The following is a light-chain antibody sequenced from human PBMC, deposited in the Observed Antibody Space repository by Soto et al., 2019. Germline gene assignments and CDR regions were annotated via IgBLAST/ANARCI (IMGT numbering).Light chain of an antibody. Sequence: DIQMTQSPYTLSASVGDRVTITCRASQSISSWLAWYQQKPGKAPKLLIYDASSLESGVPSRFSGSGSGTEFTLTISSPQPDDFTTYYCQQYYSYSPLTFGGGTKVDI. CDR3: QQYYSYSPLT. V-gene: IGKV1-5*01. CDR2: DAS. CDR1: QSISSW. J-gene: IGKJ4*01.